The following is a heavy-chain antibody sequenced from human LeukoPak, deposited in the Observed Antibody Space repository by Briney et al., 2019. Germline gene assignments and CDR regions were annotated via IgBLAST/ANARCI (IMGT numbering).Heavy chain of an antibody. Sequence: PGGSLRLSCAASGFTFSSYGMHWVRQAPGKGLEWVAFIHYDGRSKYYADSVQGRFIISRDTSKNTLYLQMNSLKVEDTAVYYCAKDQDLYCSGGSCYSTLDYWGQGTLVTVSS. J-gene: IGHJ4*02. CDR3: AKDQDLYCSGGSCYSTLDY. CDR2: IHYDGRSK. CDR1: GFTFSSYG. V-gene: IGHV3-30*02. D-gene: IGHD2-15*01.